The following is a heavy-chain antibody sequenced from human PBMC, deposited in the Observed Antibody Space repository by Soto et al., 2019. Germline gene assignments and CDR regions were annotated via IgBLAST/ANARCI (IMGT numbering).Heavy chain of an antibody. V-gene: IGHV3-23*01. CDR1: GFTFSNYA. Sequence: EVQLLESGGGLVQPGGSLRLSCAASGFTFSNYAMSWVRQAPGKGLEWVSGISGSGGSTHYADSVKGRFTISRDNSKNTLYLQKNRLRAEDTAVYYWASHPRRGFSDYCDYWGQGTVVTVSA. CDR3: ASHPRRGFSDYCDY. CDR2: ISGSGGST. J-gene: IGHJ4*02.